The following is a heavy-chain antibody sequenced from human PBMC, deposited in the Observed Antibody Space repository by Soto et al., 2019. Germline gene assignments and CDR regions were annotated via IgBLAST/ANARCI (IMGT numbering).Heavy chain of an antibody. CDR2: IYYSGST. Sequence: PSETLSLTCTVSGGSISSGDYYWSWIRQPPGKGLEWIGYIYYSGSTYYNPSLKSRVTISVDTSKNQFSLKLSSVTAADTAVYYCARDEQLVDRQIYYYYYGMDVWGQGTTVTVSS. D-gene: IGHD6-6*01. CDR3: ARDEQLVDRQIYYYYYGMDV. CDR1: GGSISSGDYY. J-gene: IGHJ6*02. V-gene: IGHV4-30-4*01.